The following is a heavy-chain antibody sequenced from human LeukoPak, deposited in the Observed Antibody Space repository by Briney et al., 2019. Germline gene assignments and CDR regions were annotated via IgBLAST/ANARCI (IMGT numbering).Heavy chain of an antibody. CDR3: ARGPPTVTNYYGMDV. V-gene: IGHV4-34*01. J-gene: IGHJ6*02. CDR1: GGSFSGYC. D-gene: IGHD4-17*01. CDR2: INHSGST. Sequence: PSETLSLTCAVYGGSFSGYCWSWIRQPPGKGLEWIGEINHSGSTNYNPSLKSRVTISVDTSKNQFSLKLSSVTAADTAVYYCARGPPTVTNYYGMDVWGQGTTVTVSS.